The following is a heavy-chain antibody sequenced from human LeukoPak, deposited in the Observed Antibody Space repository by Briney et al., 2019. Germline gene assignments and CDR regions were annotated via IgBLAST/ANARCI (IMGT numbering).Heavy chain of an antibody. V-gene: IGHV3-48*04. CDR1: GFTFSSYW. CDR3: AREPYYYDSSGYYIPGGFDI. Sequence: AGGSLRLSCAASGFTFSSYWMTWVRQAPGKGLEWFSYISDSGSTIYYADSVKGRFTVSRDNAKNSLYLQMNSLRAEDTAVYYCAREPYYYDSSGYYIPGGFDIWGQGTMVTVSS. J-gene: IGHJ3*02. D-gene: IGHD3-22*01. CDR2: ISDSGSTI.